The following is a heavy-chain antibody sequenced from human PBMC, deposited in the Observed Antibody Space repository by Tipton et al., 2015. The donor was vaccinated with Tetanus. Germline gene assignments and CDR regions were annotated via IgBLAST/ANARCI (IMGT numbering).Heavy chain of an antibody. V-gene: IGHV3-7*03. Sequence: GSLRLSCAASGITINGYWMIWVRQAPGKGLERVANIKEDASEIHYVDSVRGRFTISRDTSTNTLYLQMNNLRAEDTAVYFCVRREVIVTFGFDVWGQGTRVNVSS. D-gene: IGHD3-16*01. CDR2: IKEDASEI. CDR1: GITINGYW. CDR3: VRREVIVTFGFDV. J-gene: IGHJ3*01.